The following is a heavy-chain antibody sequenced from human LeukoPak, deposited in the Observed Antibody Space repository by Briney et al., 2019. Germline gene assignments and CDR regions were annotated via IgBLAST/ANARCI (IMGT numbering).Heavy chain of an antibody. D-gene: IGHD3-10*01. Sequence: GGSLRLSCAASGFTFSSYAMHWVRQAPGKGLEYVSAISSNGGSTYYANSVKGRFTISRDNSKNTLYLQMGSLRAEDMAVYYCAMTSIVRGVIALIDYWGQGTLVTVSS. CDR3: AMTSIVRGVIALIDY. CDR2: ISSNGGST. V-gene: IGHV3-64*01. CDR1: GFTFSSYA. J-gene: IGHJ4*02.